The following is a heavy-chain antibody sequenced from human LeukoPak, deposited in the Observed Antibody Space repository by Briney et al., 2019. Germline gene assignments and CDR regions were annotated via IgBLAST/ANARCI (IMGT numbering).Heavy chain of an antibody. CDR1: GYTFTGYY. CDR2: INPNSGGT. D-gene: IGHD5-24*01. CDR3: ARAEGGERWLQLLGAFDI. Sequence: GASVKVSCKASGYTFTGYYMHWVRQAPGQGLEWMGWINPNSGGTNYAQKFQGRVTMTRDTSISTASMELSRLRSDDTAVYYCARAEGGERWLQLLGAFDIWGQGTMVTVSS. V-gene: IGHV1-2*02. J-gene: IGHJ3*02.